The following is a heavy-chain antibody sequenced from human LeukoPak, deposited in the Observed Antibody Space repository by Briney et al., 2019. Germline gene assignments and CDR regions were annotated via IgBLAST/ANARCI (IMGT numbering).Heavy chain of an antibody. CDR3: ARGPYSSSPHFDY. CDR1: GYSFTGYY. V-gene: IGHV1-2*02. Sequence: GASVKVSCKASGYSFTGYYMHWVRQAPGPRLEGMGWINPNRGGTHYAQKCQGRVTMTRDTSISTAYMELSSLRSDDTAIYYCARGPYSSSPHFDYWGQGTLVSVSS. CDR2: INPNRGGT. J-gene: IGHJ4*02. D-gene: IGHD6-13*01.